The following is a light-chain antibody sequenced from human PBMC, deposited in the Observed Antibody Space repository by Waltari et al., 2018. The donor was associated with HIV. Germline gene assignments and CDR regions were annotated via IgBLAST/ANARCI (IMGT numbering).Light chain of an antibody. CDR2: QDS. J-gene: IGLJ2*01. CDR1: KLGDKY. Sequence: SYELTQPPSVSVSPGQTASITCSGDKLGDKYACWYQQKPGQSPVLVIYQDSKRPSGIPGRFSGSNSGNTATLTIGGTQAMDEADYYCQAWDSGVVFGGGTKLTVL. V-gene: IGLV3-1*01. CDR3: QAWDSGVV.